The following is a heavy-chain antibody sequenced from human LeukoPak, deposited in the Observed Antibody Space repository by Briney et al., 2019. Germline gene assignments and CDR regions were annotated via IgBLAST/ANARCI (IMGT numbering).Heavy chain of an antibody. Sequence: GASVKVSCKASGYTFINYGITWVRQAPGQGLEWMGWISVYSGDTKYAQKVQGRVTMTTDTSTNIAYMQLRNLTSDDTAVYYCARTPVAAAGNFDYWGQGTLVTVSS. CDR3: ARTPVAAAGNFDY. CDR1: GYTFINYG. D-gene: IGHD6-13*01. V-gene: IGHV1-18*01. CDR2: ISVYSGDT. J-gene: IGHJ4*02.